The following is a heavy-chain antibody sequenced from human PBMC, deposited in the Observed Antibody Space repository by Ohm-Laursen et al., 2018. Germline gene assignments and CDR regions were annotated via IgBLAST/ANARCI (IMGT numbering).Heavy chain of an antibody. V-gene: IGHV1-46*02. CDR2: IKSTDDTR. J-gene: IGHJ6*02. CDR3: ARDFEWATDV. D-gene: IGHD3-3*01. CDR1: GYSFNSNH. Sequence: SVKVSCKASGYSFNSNHMQWLRQAPGQGLEWMGIIKSTDDTRTYAQKFQGRVTMTKDRSTSTVYMGLSSLRSDDTAVYYCARDFEWATDVWGQGTLVTVSS.